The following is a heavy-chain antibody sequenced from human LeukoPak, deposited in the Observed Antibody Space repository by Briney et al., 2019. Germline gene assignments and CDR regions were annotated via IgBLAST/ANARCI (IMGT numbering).Heavy chain of an antibody. CDR2: INSDGSIT. V-gene: IGHV3-74*01. CDR1: GFTFTTQW. CDR3: AKSIWFDP. J-gene: IGHJ5*02. Sequence: GGSLRLSCAASGFTFTTQWMNWVRQAPGKGLVWVSRINSDGSITSYADSVKGRFTISRDNARNTLYLQMNSLRAEDTAVYYCAKSIWFDPWGQGTLVTVSS. D-gene: IGHD2/OR15-2a*01.